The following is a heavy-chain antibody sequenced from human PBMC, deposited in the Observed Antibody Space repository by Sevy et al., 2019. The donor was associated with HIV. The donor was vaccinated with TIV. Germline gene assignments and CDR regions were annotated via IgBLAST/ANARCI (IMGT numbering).Heavy chain of an antibody. J-gene: IGHJ4*02. CDR2: IKSKSDGGIT. Sequence: EGSLRLSCGASGFTVSDAWMSWVRQAPGKGLEWVGRIKSKSDGGITDYVAPVKGRFTISRDDSKNTLYLQMSSLKTEDTAVYYCTTAPGVTIFGVVKDYWGQGTLVTVSS. D-gene: IGHD3-3*01. V-gene: IGHV3-15*01. CDR3: TTAPGVTIFGVVKDY. CDR1: GFTVSDAW.